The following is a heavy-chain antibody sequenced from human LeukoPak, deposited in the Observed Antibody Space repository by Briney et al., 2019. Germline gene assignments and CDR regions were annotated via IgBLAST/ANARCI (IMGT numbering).Heavy chain of an antibody. V-gene: IGHV4-4*02. CDR3: ARSIAAGRGDY. CDR2: IYTSGST. D-gene: IGHD6-25*01. J-gene: IGHJ4*02. CDR1: GGSISSSNW. Sequence: SETLSLTCAVSGGSISSSNWWSWVRQPPGKGLEWIGRIYTSGSTNYNPSLKSRVTISVDTSKNQFSLKLSSVTAADTAVYYCARSIAAGRGDYWGQGTLVTVSS.